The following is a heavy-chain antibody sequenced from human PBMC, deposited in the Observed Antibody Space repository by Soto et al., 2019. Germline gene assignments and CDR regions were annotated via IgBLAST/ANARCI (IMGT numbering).Heavy chain of an antibody. CDR2: ISHDGSNK. CDR1: GFPFSRYE. J-gene: IGHJ5*02. V-gene: IGHV3-30*18. Sequence: AGSLGLSCASSGFPFSRYEIHWVRPFPGRGLEWVALISHDGSNKYYVDSVKGRFIISRDNSKNTVYLQMNSLRTEDTALYYCAKDADFDTRNLHHWGQGILVTAPQ. CDR3: AKDADFDTRNLHH. D-gene: IGHD3-22*01.